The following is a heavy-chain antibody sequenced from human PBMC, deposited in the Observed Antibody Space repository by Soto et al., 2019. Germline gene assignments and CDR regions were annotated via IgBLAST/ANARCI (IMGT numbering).Heavy chain of an antibody. CDR3: ARVESSGAQFDY. J-gene: IGHJ4*02. Sequence: ASVKVSCKASGYTFTSYGISWVRQAPGQGLEWMGWISAYNGNKNYAQKLQGRVTMTTDTSTSTAYMELRGLRSDDTAVYYCARVESSGAQFDYWGQGTLVTVSS. CDR2: ISAYNGNK. D-gene: IGHD3-10*01. CDR1: GYTFTSYG. V-gene: IGHV1-18*01.